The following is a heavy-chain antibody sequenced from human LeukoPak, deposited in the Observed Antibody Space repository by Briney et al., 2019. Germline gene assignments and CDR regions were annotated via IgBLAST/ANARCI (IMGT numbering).Heavy chain of an antibody. CDR3: ARVGRELRAWGYFDY. CDR1: GYTFSNHY. V-gene: IGHV1-46*01. D-gene: IGHD1-26*01. J-gene: IGHJ4*02. CDR2: INPNGGST. Sequence: GASVTVSCKASGYTFSNHYMDWVRQAPGQGLEWMGVINPNGGSTTYAQKFQGRVTMIRDTSTSTVYMELSSLRSEDTAVYYCARVGRELRAWGYFDYWGQGTLVTVSS.